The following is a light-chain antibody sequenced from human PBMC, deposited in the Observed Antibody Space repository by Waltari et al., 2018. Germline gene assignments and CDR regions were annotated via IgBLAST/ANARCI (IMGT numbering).Light chain of an antibody. CDR1: SSDVGGYNY. J-gene: IGLJ2*01. CDR2: DVS. V-gene: IGLV2-14*01. Sequence: QSALTQPASVSGSPGRSITISCTGTSSDVGGYNYVSWYQQHPGKAPKLMIHDVSKLPSGVSNRFSGSKSGNTASLTISGLQAEDEADYYCSSYTSSSTVVFGGGTKLTVL. CDR3: SSYTSSSTVV.